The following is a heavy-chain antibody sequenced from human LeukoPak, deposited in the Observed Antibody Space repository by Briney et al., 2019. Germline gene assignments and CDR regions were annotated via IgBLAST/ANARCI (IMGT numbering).Heavy chain of an antibody. CDR2: ISGSGGST. D-gene: IGHD6-13*01. CDR1: GFTFSSYA. CDR3: ATSIAAAGTKGRITYFVWPY. J-gene: IGHJ4*02. V-gene: IGHV3-23*01. Sequence: GGSLRLSCAASGFTFSSYAMSWVRQAPGKGLEWVSAISGSGGSTYYADSVKGRFTISRDNSKNTLYLQMNSLRAEDTAVYYCATSIAAAGTKGRITYFVWPYWGQGTLVTVSS.